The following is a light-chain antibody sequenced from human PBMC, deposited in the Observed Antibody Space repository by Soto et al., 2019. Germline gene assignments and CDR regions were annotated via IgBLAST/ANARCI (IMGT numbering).Light chain of an antibody. V-gene: IGLV2-23*01. CDR1: SGDIGSYNR. J-gene: IGLJ3*02. Sequence: QSALTQPASVSGSPGQSITISCTGTSGDIGSYNRVCWYQQHPGKAPKLIIYDATKRPSGISNRFSGSKSGYMASLTISGLQAEDGADYYCFSYAGSRTWVFGGGTKLTVL. CDR3: FSYAGSRTWV. CDR2: DAT.